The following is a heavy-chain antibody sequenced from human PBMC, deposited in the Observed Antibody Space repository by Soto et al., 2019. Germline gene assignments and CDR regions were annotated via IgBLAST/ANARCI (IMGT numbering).Heavy chain of an antibody. J-gene: IGHJ6*02. V-gene: IGHV5-51*01. D-gene: IGHD2-2*01. CDR2: IYPGDSDT. Sequence: PGESLKISCKGSGYSFTSYWIGWVRQMPGKGLEWMGIIYPGDSDTRYSPSFQGQVTISADKSISTAYLQWSSLKASDTAMYYCASSLVPAAIPYYYYGMDVWGQGTTVTVSS. CDR1: GYSFTSYW. CDR3: ASSLVPAAIPYYYYGMDV.